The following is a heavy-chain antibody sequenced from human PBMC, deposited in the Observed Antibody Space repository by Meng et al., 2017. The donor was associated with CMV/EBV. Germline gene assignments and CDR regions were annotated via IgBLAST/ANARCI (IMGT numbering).Heavy chain of an antibody. J-gene: IGHJ4*02. D-gene: IGHD5-24*01. CDR2: VFGGAST. CDR1: GFTVSGNY. V-gene: IGHV3-66*02. CDR3: ARELRDDYTWGFFDY. Sequence: ESLKISCAASGFTVSGNYMSWVRQAPGKGLEWVSVVFGGASTYYADSVKGRFTISRDNSKNMLYLQMNSLRAEDTAVYYCARELRDDYTWGFFDYWGQGTLVTVSS.